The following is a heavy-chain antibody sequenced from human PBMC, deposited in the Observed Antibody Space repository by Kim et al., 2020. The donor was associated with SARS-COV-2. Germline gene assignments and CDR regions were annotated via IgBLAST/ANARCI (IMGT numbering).Heavy chain of an antibody. J-gene: IGHJ5*02. CDR3: ARCLPGVRSSWFDP. D-gene: IGHD3-16*01. V-gene: IGHV3-30*01. Sequence: MKRRLTISGDNSKNTLYLQRNSLRAGDTAVYYCARCLPGVRSSWFDPWGQGTLVTVSS.